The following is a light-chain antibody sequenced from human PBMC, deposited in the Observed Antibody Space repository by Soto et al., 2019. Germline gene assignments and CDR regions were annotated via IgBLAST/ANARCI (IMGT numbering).Light chain of an antibody. CDR2: EGS. J-gene: IGLJ2*01. CDR3: CSYAGSSTSVV. Sequence: QSALTQPASVSGSPGQSITISCTGTSSDVGSYNLVSWYQQHPGKAPKLMIYEGSKRPSGVSNRFSGSKSGNTASLTISGLQAEDEADYYCCSYAGSSTSVVCGGGTKVTVL. V-gene: IGLV2-23*01. CDR1: SSDVGSYNL.